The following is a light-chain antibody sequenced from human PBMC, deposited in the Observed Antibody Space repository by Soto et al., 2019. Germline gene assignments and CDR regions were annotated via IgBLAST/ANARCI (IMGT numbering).Light chain of an antibody. CDR3: AAWDDSLNAVV. CDR1: SSNIGSNT. CDR2: SNN. J-gene: IGLJ2*01. V-gene: IGLV1-44*01. Sequence: QSVLTQPPSASGTPGQRVTISCSGGSSNIGSNTVNWYQQIPGTAPNLLIYSNNQRPSGVPDRFSGSKSGTSASLAISGLQSEDEADYYCAAWDDSLNAVVFGGGTQLTVL.